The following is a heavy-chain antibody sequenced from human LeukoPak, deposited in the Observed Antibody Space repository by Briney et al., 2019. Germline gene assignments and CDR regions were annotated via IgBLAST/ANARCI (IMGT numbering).Heavy chain of an antibody. D-gene: IGHD2-15*01. CDR3: ARAPVVSCRGAFCYPLDY. V-gene: IGHV3-23*01. J-gene: IGHJ4*01. CDR2: IGASDGYT. Sequence: GGSLRLSCVASGFSLSTFAMSWVRQSPEKGLEWVSAIGASDGYTYHADSVKGRFTMSRDISSNTVYLQMNSLRVDDTAVYFCARAPVVSCRGAFCYPLDYWGHGILITVSS. CDR1: GFSLSTFA.